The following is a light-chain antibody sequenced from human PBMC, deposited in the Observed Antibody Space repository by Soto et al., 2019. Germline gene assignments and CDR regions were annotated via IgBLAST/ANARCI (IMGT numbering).Light chain of an antibody. CDR3: QQRSNWPPIT. V-gene: IGKV3-11*01. J-gene: IGKJ5*01. Sequence: EIVLTPAPATLSVSPPERSTLYLRPSQSVSNNVAWYQQKPGQAPRLLIYGASTRATGIPARFSGSGSGTDFTLTISSLEPEDFAVYYCQQRSNWPPITFGQGTRLEIK. CDR2: GAS. CDR1: QSVSNN.